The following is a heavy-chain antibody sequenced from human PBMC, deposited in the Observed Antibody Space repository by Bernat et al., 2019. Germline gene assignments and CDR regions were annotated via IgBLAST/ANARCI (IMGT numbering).Heavy chain of an antibody. D-gene: IGHD6-13*01. J-gene: IGHJ4*02. Sequence: VQLVESGGGLVQPGRSLRLSCAASGFTFSSYGMHWVRQAPGKGLEWVAVISYDGSNKYYADSVKGRFTISRDNSKNTLYLQMNSLRAEDTAVYYCAKDEAAGPFDYWGQGTLVTVSS. CDR2: ISYDGSNK. V-gene: IGHV3-30*18. CDR3: AKDEAAGPFDY. CDR1: GFTFSSYG.